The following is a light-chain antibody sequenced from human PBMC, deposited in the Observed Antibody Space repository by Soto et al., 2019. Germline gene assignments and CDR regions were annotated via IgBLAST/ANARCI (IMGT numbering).Light chain of an antibody. CDR3: GTWDSSLRAGPYV. CDR2: SNN. Sequence: QSVLTQPPSASGTPGQRVTISCSGSSSNIGSNTVNWYQQLPGTAPKLLIYSNNQRPSGVPDRFSGSKSGTSATLGISGLQTGDEADYDCGTWDSSLRAGPYVFGTGTKVTLL. V-gene: IGLV1-44*01. CDR1: SSNIGSNT. J-gene: IGLJ1*01.